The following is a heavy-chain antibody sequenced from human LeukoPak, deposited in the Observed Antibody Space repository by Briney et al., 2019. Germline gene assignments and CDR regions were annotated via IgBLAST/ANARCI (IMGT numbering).Heavy chain of an antibody. CDR1: GGSISSHY. CDR2: IYYSGST. D-gene: IGHD4-11*01. CDR3: ARAATTEVWYYYYYMDD. V-gene: IGHV4-59*11. Sequence: SETLSLTCTVSGGSISSHYWSWIRQPPGKGLEWIGYIYYSGSTNYNPSLKSRVTISVDTSKNQFSLKLSSVTAADTAVYYCARAATTEVWYYYYYMDDWGKGTTVTVSS. J-gene: IGHJ6*03.